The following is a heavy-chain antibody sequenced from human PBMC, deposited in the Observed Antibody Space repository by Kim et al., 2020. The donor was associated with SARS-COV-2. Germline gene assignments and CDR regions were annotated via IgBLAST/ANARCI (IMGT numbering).Heavy chain of an antibody. J-gene: IGHJ2*01. CDR2: IYHSGSA. CDR1: GGSISSSNS. D-gene: IGHD3-22*01. CDR3: ARNYYDSSGYHYWYFDL. V-gene: IGHV4-4*02. Sequence: SETLSLTCAVSGGSISSSNSWSWVRQPPGKGLEWIGEIYHSGSAYYNPSLKSRVTISADKSKNHFSLKLKSVTAADTAVYYCARNYYDSSGYHYWYFDLCGRGTLVTVSS.